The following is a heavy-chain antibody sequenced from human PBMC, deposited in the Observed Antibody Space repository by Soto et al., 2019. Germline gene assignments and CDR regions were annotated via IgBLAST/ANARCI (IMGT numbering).Heavy chain of an antibody. CDR3: VRDRDWAFDI. V-gene: IGHV3-48*02. CDR2: TGTSRKYT. CDR1: GFSFSLYG. Sequence: GSLRLSCAASGFSFSLYGMQWVRQAPGKGLEWISYTGTSRKYTFYADSVRGRFSISRDDARNSVYLQLNSLRDEDTAVYYCVRDRDWAFDIWGQGTMVTVS. J-gene: IGHJ3*02. D-gene: IGHD3-9*01.